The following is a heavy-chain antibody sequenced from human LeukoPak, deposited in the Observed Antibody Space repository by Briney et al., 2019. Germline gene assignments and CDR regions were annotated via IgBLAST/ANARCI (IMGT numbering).Heavy chain of an antibody. CDR2: IYPGDSDT. J-gene: IGHJ4*02. Sequence: GESLKISCGGSGYTFINYWIGWVRQMPGKGLEWMGIIYPGDSDTRYSPSFQGQVTISADKSISTAYLQWSSLKASDTAMYYCARQRAGDGTFDYWGQGTLVTVSS. CDR3: ARQRAGDGTFDY. CDR1: GYTFINYW. V-gene: IGHV5-51*01. D-gene: IGHD5-24*01.